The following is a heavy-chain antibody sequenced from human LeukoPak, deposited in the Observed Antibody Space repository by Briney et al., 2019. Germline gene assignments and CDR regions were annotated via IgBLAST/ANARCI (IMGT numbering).Heavy chain of an antibody. CDR1: AFTFSSYG. CDR2: ISYDGSNK. Sequence: GGSLRLSCAASAFTFSSYGMHWVGQAPGKGLEWVAVISYDGSNKYYADSVKGRFTISRDNSKNTLYLQMNSLRAEDTAVYYCAKFVGVVTADPVAFDIWGQGTMVTVSS. V-gene: IGHV3-30*18. J-gene: IGHJ3*02. D-gene: IGHD2-21*02. CDR3: AKFVGVVTADPVAFDI.